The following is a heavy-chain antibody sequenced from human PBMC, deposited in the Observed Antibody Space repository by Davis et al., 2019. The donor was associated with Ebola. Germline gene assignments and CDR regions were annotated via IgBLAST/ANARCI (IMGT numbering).Heavy chain of an antibody. CDR2: ISSSSSYI. CDR1: GFTFSSYS. V-gene: IGHV3-21*04. Sequence: GESLKISCAASGFTFSSYSMNWVRQAPGKGLEWVSSISSSSSYIYYADSVKGRFTISRDNAKNSLYLQMNSLRADATAVYYWARESYGSGRHIGSVWFDPWGQGTLVTVSS. CDR3: ARESYGSGRHIGSVWFDP. J-gene: IGHJ5*02. D-gene: IGHD3-10*01.